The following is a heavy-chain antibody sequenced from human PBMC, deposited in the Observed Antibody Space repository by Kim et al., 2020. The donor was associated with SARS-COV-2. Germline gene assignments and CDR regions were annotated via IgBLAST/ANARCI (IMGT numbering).Heavy chain of an antibody. CDR2: INTNTGNP. D-gene: IGHD1-26*01. V-gene: IGHV7-4-1*02. Sequence: ASVKVSCKASGYTFTSYAMNWVRQAPGQGLEWMGWINTNTGNPTYAQGFTGRFVFSLDTSVSTAYLQISSLKAEDTAVYYCARDPVGQVGATSLTNWFDPWGQGTLVTVSS. CDR3: ARDPVGQVGATSLTNWFDP. J-gene: IGHJ5*02. CDR1: GYTFTSYA.